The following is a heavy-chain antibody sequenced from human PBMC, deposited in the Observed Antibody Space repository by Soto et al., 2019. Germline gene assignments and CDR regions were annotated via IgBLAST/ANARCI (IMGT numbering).Heavy chain of an antibody. Sequence: GGSLRLSCAASGFTVSSNYMSWVRQAPGKGLEWVSVIYSGGSTYYADSVKGRFTISRHNSKNTLYLQMNSLRAEDTAVYYCARESLYYDILTGYPYYYYYGMDVWGQGTTVTVSS. D-gene: IGHD3-9*01. V-gene: IGHV3-53*04. J-gene: IGHJ6*02. CDR2: IYSGGST. CDR1: GFTVSSNY. CDR3: ARESLYYDILTGYPYYYYYGMDV.